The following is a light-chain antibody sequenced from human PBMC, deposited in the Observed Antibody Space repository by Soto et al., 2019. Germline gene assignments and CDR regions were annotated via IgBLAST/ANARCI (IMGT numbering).Light chain of an antibody. V-gene: IGKV3-20*01. CDR1: QSVSSNY. Sequence: EIGLTQSPATLSLSPGERATLPCRASQSVSSNYLAWYQQKPGQAPRLLIYGASSRATGIPDRFSGSGSGTDFTLTISRLEPEDFAVYYCQQYISSPRTFGQGTKVDIK. CDR3: QQYISSPRT. CDR2: GAS. J-gene: IGKJ1*01.